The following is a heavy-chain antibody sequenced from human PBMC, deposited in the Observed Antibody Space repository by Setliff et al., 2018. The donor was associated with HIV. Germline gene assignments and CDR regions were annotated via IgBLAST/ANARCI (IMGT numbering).Heavy chain of an antibody. CDR2: IYASGRT. V-gene: IGHV4-4*07. CDR1: GGSIRSYY. J-gene: IGHJ6*03. D-gene: IGHD5-18*01. Sequence: PSETLSLTCTVSGGSIRSYYWSWIRQPAGKGLEWIGRIYASGRTNYNPSLKSRVTLSVDTSKNQFSLKVTSVTAADTAVYYCAREIQFSATTYYYYYMDDWGRGTTVTVSS. CDR3: AREIQFSATTYYYYYMDD.